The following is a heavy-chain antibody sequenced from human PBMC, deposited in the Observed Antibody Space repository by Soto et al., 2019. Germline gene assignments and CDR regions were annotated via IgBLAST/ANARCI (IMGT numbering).Heavy chain of an antibody. Sequence: SEPLCLTCAVYGGSFSGYYWSWIRQPPGKGLEWIGEINHSGSTNYNPSLKSRVTISVDTSKNQFSLKLSSVTAADTAVYYCARGSPNFWSGYSLYYYYYMDVWGKGTTVTVSS. J-gene: IGHJ6*03. CDR1: GGSFSGYY. D-gene: IGHD3-3*01. CDR3: ARGSPNFWSGYSLYYYYYMDV. V-gene: IGHV4-34*01. CDR2: INHSGST.